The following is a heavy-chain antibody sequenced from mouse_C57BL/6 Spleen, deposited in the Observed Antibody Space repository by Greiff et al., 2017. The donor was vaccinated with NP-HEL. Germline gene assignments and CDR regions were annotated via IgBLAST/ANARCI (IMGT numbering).Heavy chain of an antibody. D-gene: IGHD2-1*01. CDR1: GYTFTSYW. CDR2: IYPGSGST. CDR3: RRGGGIYDGNYGGAMDY. Sequence: VQLQQPGAELVKPGASVKMSCKASGYTFTSYWITWVKQRPGQGLEWIGDIYPGSGSTNYHEKFKSKATLTVDTSSSAAYMQLSSLTSEDSAVYYWRRGGGIYDGNYGGAMDYWGQGTSVTVSS. V-gene: IGHV1-55*01. J-gene: IGHJ4*01.